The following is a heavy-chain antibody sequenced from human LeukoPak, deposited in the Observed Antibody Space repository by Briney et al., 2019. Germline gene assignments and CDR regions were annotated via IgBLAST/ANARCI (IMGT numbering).Heavy chain of an antibody. CDR2: ISSSSSYI. V-gene: IGHV3-21*04. J-gene: IGHJ4*02. D-gene: IGHD3-10*01. CDR3: AKDKYYGSGSSAIFDY. Sequence: GGSLRLSCAASGFTFSSYSMNWVREAPGKGLEWVSSISSSSSYIYYADSVKGRFTISRDNAKNSLYLQMNSLRAEDTAFYYCAKDKYYGSGSSAIFDYWGQGALVTVSS. CDR1: GFTFSSYS.